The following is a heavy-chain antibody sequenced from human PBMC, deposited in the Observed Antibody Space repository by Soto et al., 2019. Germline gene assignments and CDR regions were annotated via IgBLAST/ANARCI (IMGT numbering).Heavy chain of an antibody. Sequence: EVQLVESGGGLVQPGGSLRLSCAGSGFSISNYWISWVRQAPGKGLEWVANINQDGSQKYYVDSVKGRFTISRDTAKNSVSLQMNSLRAEDTALYYCAREIGGQGSYWGQGTLVTVSS. CDR1: GFSISNYW. CDR3: AREIGGQGSY. J-gene: IGHJ4*02. CDR2: INQDGSQK. D-gene: IGHD3-16*01. V-gene: IGHV3-7*01.